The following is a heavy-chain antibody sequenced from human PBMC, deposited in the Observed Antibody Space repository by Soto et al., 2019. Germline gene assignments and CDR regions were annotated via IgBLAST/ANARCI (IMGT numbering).Heavy chain of an antibody. V-gene: IGHV3-9*01. CDR1: GFTFNDYA. D-gene: IGHD2-2*01. CDR2: ISWNSGSI. J-gene: IGHJ2*01. CDR3: AADASFDL. Sequence: EVQLVESGGGLVQPGRSLRLSCVASGFTFNDYAMYWVRQVPGKGLEWVSGISWNSGSIGYADSVKGRFTISRDNAKNSLYLQMNSLRAEDTAFYYCAADASFDLWGRGTLVTVSS.